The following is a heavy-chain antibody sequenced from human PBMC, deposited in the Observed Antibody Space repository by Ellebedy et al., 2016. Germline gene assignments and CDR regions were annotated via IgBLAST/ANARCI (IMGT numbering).Heavy chain of an antibody. CDR2: TYYRSKWNN. D-gene: IGHD1-26*01. CDR1: GDSVSSNSAA. Sequence: SQTLSLTCGISGDSVSSNSAAWNWTRQSPSRGLEWLGRTYYRSKWNNDYALSIKSRLTINPDTSKNQFSLQLNSVIPEDTAVYYCARAREGGWYFDLWGRGTLVTVSS. CDR3: ARAREGGWYFDL. J-gene: IGHJ2*01. V-gene: IGHV6-1*01.